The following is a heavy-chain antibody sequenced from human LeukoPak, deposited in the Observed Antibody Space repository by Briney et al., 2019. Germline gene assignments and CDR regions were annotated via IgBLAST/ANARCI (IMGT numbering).Heavy chain of an antibody. D-gene: IGHD6-19*01. V-gene: IGHV3-49*03. CDR2: IRSKAYGGTT. Sequence: GGSLRLSCTASGFTFGDYAMSWFRQAPGKGLEWVGFIRSKAYGGTTEYAASVKGRFTISRDDSKSIAYLQMNSLKTEDTAVYYCTRAPSRLWQWLAFDYWGQGTLVTVSS. J-gene: IGHJ4*02. CDR3: TRAPSRLWQWLAFDY. CDR1: GFTFGDYA.